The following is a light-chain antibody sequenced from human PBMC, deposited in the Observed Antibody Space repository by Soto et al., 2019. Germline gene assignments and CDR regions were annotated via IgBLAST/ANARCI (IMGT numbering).Light chain of an antibody. CDR2: DAS. CDR1: QSVGNN. Sequence: EIVVTQSPATLSVSPGERATLSCRASQSVGNNFAWYQQKPGQPPSLLIFDASTSATGVPARFSGSGSGTEFTLTISSLQSEDFAVYYCQQYGDWPLTFGEGAKVEIK. V-gene: IGKV3-15*01. CDR3: QQYGDWPLT. J-gene: IGKJ4*01.